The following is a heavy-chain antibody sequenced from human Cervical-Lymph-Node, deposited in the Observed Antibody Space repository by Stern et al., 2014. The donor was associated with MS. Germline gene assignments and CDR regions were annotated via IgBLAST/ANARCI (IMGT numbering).Heavy chain of an antibody. CDR2: IVPMFAKA. CDR1: GGSFKSYA. V-gene: IGHV1-69*01. J-gene: IGHJ5*02. Sequence: QMQLVQYGAEVKKPGSSVRVSCKASGGSFKSYAFNWLRQAPGQGLEWMRDIVPMFAKANYAQKFQGRVTVTADEATNTVYMELSFLTSEDTAVYYCARERSIHYPAFAPWGQGTLVTVSS. D-gene: IGHD3-10*01. CDR3: ARERSIHYPAFAP.